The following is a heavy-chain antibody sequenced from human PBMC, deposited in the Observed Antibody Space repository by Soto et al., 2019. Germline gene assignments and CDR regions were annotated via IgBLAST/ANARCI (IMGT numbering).Heavy chain of an antibody. J-gene: IGHJ4*02. CDR2: ISTSSGYI. Sequence: EVQLVESGGGLVEPGGSLRLSCEASGFPFSSYAMNWVRQAPGKGLEWVSSISTSSGYIYFADSLRGRFTVSRDNALNSLYLQMNSLTAEDTAVYYCARAPASYCGGDCFSMDYWGQGTLVIVSS. CDR1: GFPFSSYA. V-gene: IGHV3-21*02. CDR3: ARAPASYCGGDCFSMDY. D-gene: IGHD2-21*02.